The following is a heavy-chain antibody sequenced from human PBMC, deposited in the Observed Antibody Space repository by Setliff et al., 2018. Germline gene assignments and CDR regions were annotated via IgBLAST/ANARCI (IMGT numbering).Heavy chain of an antibody. D-gene: IGHD3-16*01. CDR2: IKQDGSEK. CDR3: ARDGGEY. V-gene: IGHV3-7*01. Sequence: GGSLRLSCAASGFTFSSYAMSWVRQAPGKGLEWVANIKQDGSEKYYVDSVKGRFTISRDNAKNSLFLQMNSLRAEETAVYYCARDGGEYWGQGTLVTVSS. CDR1: GFTFSSYA. J-gene: IGHJ4*02.